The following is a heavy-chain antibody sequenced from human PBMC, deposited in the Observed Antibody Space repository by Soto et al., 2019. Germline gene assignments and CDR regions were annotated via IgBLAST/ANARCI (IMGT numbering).Heavy chain of an antibody. J-gene: IGHJ6*02. V-gene: IGHV4-31*03. CDR1: GGSISSGGYY. CDR3: ARYPGQDRYYCYGMDV. Sequence: QVQLQESGPGLVKPSQTLSLTCTVSGGSISSGGYYWSWIRQHPGKGLEWIGYIYYSGSTYYNPSLKSRVPIPVDTSKNQFSLKLSSVTAADTAVYYCARYPGQDRYYCYGMDVWGQGTTVPVSS. D-gene: IGHD2-15*01. CDR2: IYYSGST.